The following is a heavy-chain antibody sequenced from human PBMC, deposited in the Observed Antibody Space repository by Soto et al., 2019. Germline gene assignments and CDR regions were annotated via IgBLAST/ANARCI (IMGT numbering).Heavy chain of an antibody. CDR2: IGTGGDT. V-gene: IGHV3-13*01. CDR3: ARDRSRVGTAGTENSGMDV. J-gene: IGHJ6*02. Sequence: PGGSLRLSCTASGFTFSGYDMHWVRQATGKGLEWVAAIGTGGDTYYLGSVEGRFAISRKDAKDSLYLQMNSLRAGDTAIYYCARDRSRVGTAGTENSGMDVWGHGTTVTVSS. CDR1: GFTFSGYD. D-gene: IGHD6-13*01.